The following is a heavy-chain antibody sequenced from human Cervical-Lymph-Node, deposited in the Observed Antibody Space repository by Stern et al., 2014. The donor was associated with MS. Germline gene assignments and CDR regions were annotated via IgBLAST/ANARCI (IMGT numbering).Heavy chain of an antibody. CDR3: ARHSIKASNCFDT. J-gene: IGHJ5*02. CDR2: ISADNVNT. Sequence: VQLVESGAEVMKPGASVKVSCKASGFTLTSAGISWVRQAPGQGLEWVGGISADNVNTNYTQRFQARVTMTKETSTTTAYVELRSRRSGDTAVYYCARHSIKASNCFDTWGKGTLATVSP. V-gene: IGHV1-18*01. CDR1: GFTLTSAG. D-gene: IGHD1-14*01.